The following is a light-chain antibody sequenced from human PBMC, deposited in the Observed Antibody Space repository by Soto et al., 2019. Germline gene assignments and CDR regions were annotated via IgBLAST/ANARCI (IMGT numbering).Light chain of an antibody. Sequence: DIQMTQSPSSLSASVGDRVTITCRASQSISSYLNWYQQKPGKAPKLLIYAASSLQSGVPSRFSGSGSGTDVTLTISSLQPEDFATYYCQQSYSTPRLTFGGGTPVEIK. J-gene: IGKJ4*01. V-gene: IGKV1-39*01. CDR1: QSISSY. CDR2: AAS. CDR3: QQSYSTPRLT.